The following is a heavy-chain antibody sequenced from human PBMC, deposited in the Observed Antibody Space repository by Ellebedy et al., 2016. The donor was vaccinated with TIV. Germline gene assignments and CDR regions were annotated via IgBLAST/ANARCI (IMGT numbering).Heavy chain of an antibody. CDR2: LRQDGDEK. V-gene: IGHV3-7*01. D-gene: IGHD4-17*01. CDR1: GFSFRSYW. J-gene: IGHJ5*02. Sequence: GGSLRLSCVASGFSFRSYWMSWVRQAPGKGLEWVANLRQDGDEKYYVDSVKGRFTISRDNANKSLFLQMNSLRGDDTALYYCARRGSYGDYAVQVNSWFDRWGRGTLVTVSS. CDR3: ARRGSYGDYAVQVNSWFDR.